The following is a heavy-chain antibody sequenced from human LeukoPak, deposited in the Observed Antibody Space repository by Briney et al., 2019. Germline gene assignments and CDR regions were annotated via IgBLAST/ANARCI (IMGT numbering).Heavy chain of an antibody. CDR2: INHSGST. V-gene: IGHV4-34*01. CDR3: ARGSYSSGRYSMGPDYYGMDV. D-gene: IGHD6-19*01. Sequence: SETLSLTCAVYGGSFSGYYWSWIRQPPGKGLEWIGEINHSGSTNYNPSLKSRVTISVDTSKNQFSLKLSSVTAADTAVYYCARGSYSSGRYSMGPDYYGMDVWGQGTTVTVSS. J-gene: IGHJ6*02. CDR1: GGSFSGYY.